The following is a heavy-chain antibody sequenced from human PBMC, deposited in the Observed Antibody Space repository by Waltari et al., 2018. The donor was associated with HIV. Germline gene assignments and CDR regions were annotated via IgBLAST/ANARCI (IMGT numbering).Heavy chain of an antibody. CDR2: IYYSGST. D-gene: IGHD3-10*01. V-gene: IGHV4-31*01. J-gene: IGHJ4*02. Sequence: QVQLQESGPGLVKPSQTLSLTCTVSGGPTSSGGYYWSWIRPPPGNGLEWIGYIYYSGSTYYNPSLKSLVTISVDTSKNQFSLKLSSVPAADTAVYYCARAVRGLVRGVMFDYWGQGTLVTVSS. CDR1: GGPTSSGGYY. CDR3: ARAVRGLVRGVMFDY.